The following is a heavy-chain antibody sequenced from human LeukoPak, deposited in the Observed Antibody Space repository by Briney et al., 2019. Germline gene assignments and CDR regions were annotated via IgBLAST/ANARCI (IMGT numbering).Heavy chain of an antibody. CDR2: ISYDGSNK. J-gene: IGHJ4*02. Sequence: GGSLRLSCAASGFTFSSYAMHWVRQAPGKGLEWVAVISYDGSNKYYAGSVKGRFTISRDNSKNTLYLQMNSLRAEDTAVYYCARVIWDYYDSSGYYDYWGQGTLVTVSS. V-gene: IGHV3-30*04. CDR1: GFTFSSYA. D-gene: IGHD3-22*01. CDR3: ARVIWDYYDSSGYYDY.